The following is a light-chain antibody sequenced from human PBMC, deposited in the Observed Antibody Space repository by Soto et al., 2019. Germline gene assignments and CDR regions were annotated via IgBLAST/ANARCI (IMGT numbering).Light chain of an antibody. V-gene: IGKV1-5*03. J-gene: IGKJ5*01. CDR3: QHYNIYSRQIT. Sequence: DIQMTQSPSTLSASVGDRVTITCRASQSINNWLAWYQQKPGKAPKLLIYKASSLESGVPSRFSGSGSGTEFALTISSLQPDDFATYYCQHYNIYSRQITFGQGTRLEIK. CDR1: QSINNW. CDR2: KAS.